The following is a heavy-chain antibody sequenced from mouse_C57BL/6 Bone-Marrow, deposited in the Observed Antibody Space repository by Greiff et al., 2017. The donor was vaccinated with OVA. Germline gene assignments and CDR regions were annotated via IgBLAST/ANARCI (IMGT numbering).Heavy chain of an antibody. CDR1: GYTFTEYT. Sequence: VMLVESGAELVKPGASVKLSCKASGYTFTEYTIHCVKQRSGQGLEWIGWFYPGSGSIKYNEKFKDKATLTADKSSSTVYMELSRLTSEDSAVYFCARHEVTFYAMDYWGQGTSVTVSS. CDR2: FYPGSGSI. D-gene: IGHD1-3*01. J-gene: IGHJ4*01. V-gene: IGHV1-62-2*01. CDR3: ARHEVTFYAMDY.